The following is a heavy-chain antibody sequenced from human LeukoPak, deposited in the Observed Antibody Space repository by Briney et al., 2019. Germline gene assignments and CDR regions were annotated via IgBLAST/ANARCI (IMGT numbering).Heavy chain of an antibody. Sequence: PGGSLRLSCAASGFTFSSYSMNWVRQAPGKGLEWVSYISSSSSTIYYADSVKGRFTISRDNARNSLHLQMNSLGDDDTAVYYCASEQLVGAVWDYWGQGTLVTVSS. V-gene: IGHV3-48*02. CDR1: GFTFSSYS. CDR3: ASEQLVGAVWDY. J-gene: IGHJ4*02. CDR2: ISSSSSTI. D-gene: IGHD1-26*01.